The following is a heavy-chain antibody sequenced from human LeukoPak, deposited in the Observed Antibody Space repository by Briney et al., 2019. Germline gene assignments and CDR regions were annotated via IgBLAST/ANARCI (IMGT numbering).Heavy chain of an antibody. CDR1: GGSISSSSYY. CDR3: ARRSAASQQQLNWFDP. CDR2: IYYSGST. V-gene: IGHV4-39*07. D-gene: IGHD6-13*01. Sequence: SETLSLTCTVSGGSISSSSYYWGWIRQPPGKGLEWIGSIYYSGSTYYNPSLKSRVTISVDTSKNQFSLKLSSVTAADTAVYYCARRSAASQQQLNWFDPWGQGTLVTVSS. J-gene: IGHJ5*02.